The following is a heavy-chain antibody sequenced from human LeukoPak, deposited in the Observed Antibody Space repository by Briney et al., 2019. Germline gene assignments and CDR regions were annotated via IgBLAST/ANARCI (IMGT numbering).Heavy chain of an antibody. D-gene: IGHD6-19*01. CDR3: ARDKGTVATYCYYYMDV. V-gene: IGHV1-18*01. Sequence: ASVKVSCKASGYTFNSYGISWVRQAPGQGLEWMGGISAHNGNTNKEEKDPGRVTMTTDTSTSKASMELRSLRSDDTAVYYCARDKGTVATYCYYYMDVWGKGTTVTVSS. CDR2: ISAHNGNT. CDR1: GYTFNSYG. J-gene: IGHJ6*03.